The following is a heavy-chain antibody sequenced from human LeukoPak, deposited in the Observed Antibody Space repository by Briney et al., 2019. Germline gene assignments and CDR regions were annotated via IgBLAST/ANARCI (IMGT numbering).Heavy chain of an antibody. Sequence: SETLSLTCTVSGGSISSSSYYWGWIRQPPGKGLEWIGSIYYSGSTYYNPSLKSRVTISVDTSKNQFSLKLSSVTAADTAVYYCASGSGSISYYYGMDVWGQGTTVTVSS. CDR3: ASGSGSISYYYGMDV. D-gene: IGHD3-10*01. V-gene: IGHV4-39*01. CDR2: IYYSGST. CDR1: GGSISSSSYY. J-gene: IGHJ6*02.